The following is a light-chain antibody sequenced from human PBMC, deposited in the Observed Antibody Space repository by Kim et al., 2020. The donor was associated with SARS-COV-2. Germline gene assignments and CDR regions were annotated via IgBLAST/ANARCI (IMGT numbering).Light chain of an antibody. CDR1: ALQKQY. CDR3: QSADSSGTHVV. J-gene: IGLJ2*01. V-gene: IGLV3-25*03. Sequence: PGQTDRITCSGDALQKQYAYWYQQKPGQAPVLVIYKDSERPSGIPERFSGSSSGTTVTLTISGVQAEDEADYYCQSADSSGTHVVFGGGTQLTVL. CDR2: KDS.